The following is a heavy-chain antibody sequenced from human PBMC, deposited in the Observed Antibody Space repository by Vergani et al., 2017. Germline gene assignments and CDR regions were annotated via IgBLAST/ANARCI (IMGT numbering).Heavy chain of an antibody. D-gene: IGHD3-3*01. J-gene: IGHJ2*01. CDR3: ARLYDFWSGYKWYFDL. V-gene: IGHV1-69*01. Sequence: QVQLVQSGAEVKKPGSSVKVSCKASGGTFSSYAISWVRQAPGQGLEWVGGIIPIFGTANYAQKFQGRVTITADESTSTAYMELSSLRSEDTAVYYCARLYDFWSGYKWYFDLWGRGTLVTVSS. CDR1: GGTFSSYA. CDR2: IIPIFGTA.